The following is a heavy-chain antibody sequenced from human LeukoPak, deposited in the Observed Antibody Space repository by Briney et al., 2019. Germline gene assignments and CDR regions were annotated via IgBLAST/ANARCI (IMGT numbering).Heavy chain of an antibody. CDR2: IYYSGST. V-gene: IGHV4-59*01. CDR1: GGSISSYY. D-gene: IGHD1-26*01. Sequence: PLETLSLTCTVSGGSISSYYWSWIRQPPGKGLEWIGYIYYSGSTNYNPSLKSRVTISVDTSKNQFSLKLSSVTAADTAVYYCASYLSSGSLDYWGQGTLVTVSS. J-gene: IGHJ4*02. CDR3: ASYLSSGSLDY.